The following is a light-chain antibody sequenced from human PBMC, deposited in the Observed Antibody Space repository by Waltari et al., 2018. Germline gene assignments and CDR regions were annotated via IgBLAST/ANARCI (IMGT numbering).Light chain of an antibody. CDR1: SSDVGRYEY. CDR2: EVS. Sequence: SALPQPASVSGSPGQSITIYCTGTSSDVGRYEYVSWYQQHPGKAPKLVIYEVSRRPSGVSHRFSGSASGYTASRTISGLQSEDEADYYCCSYTTTDTYVFGSGTKVTVL. J-gene: IGLJ1*01. CDR3: CSYTTTDTYV. V-gene: IGLV2-14*01.